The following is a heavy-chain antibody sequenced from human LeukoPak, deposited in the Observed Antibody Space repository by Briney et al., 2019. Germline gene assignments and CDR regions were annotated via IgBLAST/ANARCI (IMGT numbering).Heavy chain of an antibody. V-gene: IGHV3-64D*06. CDR3: VKGLYSGSNDFDY. D-gene: IGHD1-26*01. J-gene: IGHJ4*02. Sequence: GGSLRLSCAASGFTFSTYWMSWVRQAPGKGLEYVSAVTSNGGSTYYADSVKGRFTISRDNSKNTLSLQMSSLRLEGTAVYYCVKGLYSGSNDFDYWGQGTLVTVSS. CDR2: VTSNGGST. CDR1: GFTFSTYW.